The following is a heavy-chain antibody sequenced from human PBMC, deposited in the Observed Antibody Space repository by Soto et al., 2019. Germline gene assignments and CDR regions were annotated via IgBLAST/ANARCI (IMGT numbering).Heavy chain of an antibody. CDR2: ISYDGSNK. Sequence: GGSLRLSCAASGFTFSSYAMHWVRQAPGKGLEWVAVISYDGSNKYYADSVKGRFTISRDNSKNTLYLQMNSLRAEDTAVYYCAREEYCSGGSCFDHWGQGTLVTVSS. V-gene: IGHV3-30-3*01. CDR1: GFTFSSYA. D-gene: IGHD2-15*01. CDR3: AREEYCSGGSCFDH. J-gene: IGHJ4*02.